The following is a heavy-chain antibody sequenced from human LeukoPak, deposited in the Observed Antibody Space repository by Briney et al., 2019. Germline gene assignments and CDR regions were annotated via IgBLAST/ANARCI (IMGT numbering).Heavy chain of an antibody. V-gene: IGHV3-53*01. Sequence: GGSLRLSCAASGFSVSSNYMSWVRQAPGKGLEWGSVISSGGYTYYADSVKGRFTISRDNSKNTLYRQMNSLSAEDTAVYYCARVGTYYYDSSGYYYWGQGTLVTVSS. D-gene: IGHD3-22*01. CDR1: GFSVSSNY. CDR2: ISSGGYT. CDR3: ARVGTYYYDSSGYYY. J-gene: IGHJ4*02.